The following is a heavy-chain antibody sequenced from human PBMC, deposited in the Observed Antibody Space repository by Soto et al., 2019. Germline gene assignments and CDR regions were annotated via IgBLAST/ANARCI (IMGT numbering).Heavy chain of an antibody. Sequence: SVKVSCKASGGTFSSYAISWVRQAPGQGLEWMGGIIPIFGTANYAQKFQGRVTITADESTSTAYMELSSPRSEDTAVYYCARGFYGGGQQLHYGMDVWGQGTTVTVSS. CDR1: GGTFSSYA. J-gene: IGHJ6*02. V-gene: IGHV1-69*13. CDR2: IIPIFGTA. CDR3: ARGFYGGGQQLHYGMDV. D-gene: IGHD6-13*01.